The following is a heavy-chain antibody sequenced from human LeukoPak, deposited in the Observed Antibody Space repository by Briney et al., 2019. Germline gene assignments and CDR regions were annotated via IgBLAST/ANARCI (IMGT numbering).Heavy chain of an antibody. V-gene: IGHV4-34*01. CDR1: GGSFSGYY. J-gene: IGHJ6*02. CDR3: AGTVSVVPAAIRLYYYGMDV. D-gene: IGHD2-2*02. CDR2: INHSGST. Sequence: PSETLSLTCAVYGGSFSGYYWSWIRQPPGKGLEWIGEINHSGSTNYSPSLKSRVTISVDTSKNQFSLKLSSVTAADTAVYYCAGTVSVVPAAIRLYYYGMDVWGQGTTVTVSS.